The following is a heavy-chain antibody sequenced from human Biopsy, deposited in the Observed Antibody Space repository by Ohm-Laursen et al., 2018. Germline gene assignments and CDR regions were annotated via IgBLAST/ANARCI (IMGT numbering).Heavy chain of an antibody. Sequence: ASVKVSCKASGYTFSSYGINWVRQAPGQGLEWLGWISTYNGNTNYAQNLQGRVTMTTDTSTSTAYMELRSLRSDDTAVYFCARGEGSSWFDPWGHGTLVTVSS. CDR3: ARGEGSSWFDP. J-gene: IGHJ5*02. CDR1: GYTFSSYG. D-gene: IGHD1-26*01. V-gene: IGHV1-18*01. CDR2: ISTYNGNT.